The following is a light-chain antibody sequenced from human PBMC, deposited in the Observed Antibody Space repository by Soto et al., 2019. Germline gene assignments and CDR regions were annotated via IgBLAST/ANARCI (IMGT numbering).Light chain of an antibody. V-gene: IGLV2-14*01. CDR2: AVS. J-gene: IGLJ7*01. CDR3: SSYTTSSTLLI. Sequence: QSALTQPASVSGSPGQSITISCTGTSSDVGGYNYVSWYQQHPGKAPKLVIYAVSNRPSGVSSRFSGSKSGNTASLTMSGLQAEDEATYYCSSYTTSSTLLIFGGGTQLTVL. CDR1: SSDVGGYNY.